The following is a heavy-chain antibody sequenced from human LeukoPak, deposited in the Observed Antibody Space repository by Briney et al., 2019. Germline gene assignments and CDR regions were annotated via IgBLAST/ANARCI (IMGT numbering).Heavy chain of an antibody. V-gene: IGHV3-74*01. CDR1: GFTFSSYW. CDR3: ARGPEWELLGIDY. D-gene: IGHD1-26*01. Sequence: GGSLRLSCAASGFTFSSYWMHWVRQAPGKGLVWVSRINSDGSSTSYADSVKGRFTISRDNAKNSLYLRMNSLRAEDTAVYYCARGPEWELLGIDYWGQGTLVTVSS. CDR2: INSDGSST. J-gene: IGHJ4*02.